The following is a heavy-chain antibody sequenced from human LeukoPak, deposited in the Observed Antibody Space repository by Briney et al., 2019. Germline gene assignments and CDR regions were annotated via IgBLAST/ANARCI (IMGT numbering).Heavy chain of an antibody. V-gene: IGHV1-8*01. CDR1: GYTFTSYD. D-gene: IGHD3-10*01. CDR2: MNPNSGNT. CDR3: ARELEVRGVIPNWFDP. Sequence: ASVKVSCKASGYTFTSYDINWVRQATGQGLEWMGWMNPNSGNTGYAQKFQGRVTMTRNTSISTAYMELSGLRSEDTAVYYCARELEVRGVIPNWFDPWGQGTLVTVSS. J-gene: IGHJ5*02.